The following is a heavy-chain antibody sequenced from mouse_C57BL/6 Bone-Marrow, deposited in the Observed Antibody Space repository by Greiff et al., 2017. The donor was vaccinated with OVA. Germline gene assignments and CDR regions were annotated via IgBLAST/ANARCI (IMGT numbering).Heavy chain of an antibody. CDR2: IWTGGGT. J-gene: IGHJ2*01. V-gene: IGHV2-9-1*01. Sequence: VQLVESGPGLVAPSQSLSITCTVSGFSLTSYAISWVRQPPGKGLEWLGVIWTGGGTNYNSALKSRLSISKDNSKSQVFLKMNSLQTDDTARYYCARNPHYGSSHPYYFDYWGQGTTLTVSS. D-gene: IGHD1-1*01. CDR3: ARNPHYGSSHPYYFDY. CDR1: GFSLTSYA.